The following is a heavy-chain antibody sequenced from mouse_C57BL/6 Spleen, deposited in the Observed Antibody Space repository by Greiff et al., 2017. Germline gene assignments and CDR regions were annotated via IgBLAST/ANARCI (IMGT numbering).Heavy chain of an antibody. CDR3: ARRDGSHYFDY. V-gene: IGHV1-52*01. D-gene: IGHD1-1*01. J-gene: IGHJ2*01. CDR1: GYTFTSYW. CDR2: IDPSDNET. Sequence: VQLQQPGAELVRPGSSVQLSCKASGYTFTSYWMHWVKPRPIQGLERIGNIDPSDNETHYNHKFKDKATLTVDKSSSTAYMQLSSLTSEDSAVYYCARRDGSHYFDYWGQGTTLTVSS.